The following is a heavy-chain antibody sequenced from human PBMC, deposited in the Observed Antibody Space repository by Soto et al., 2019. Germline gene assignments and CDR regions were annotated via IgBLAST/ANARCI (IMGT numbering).Heavy chain of an antibody. CDR2: ISYDGSNK. CDR1: GVNISSYG. V-gene: IGHV3-30*03. CDR3: ARASRGATRSYDFWSGLPGPSDY. J-gene: IGHJ4*02. Sequence: LRVSCAAAGVNISSYGMHWVRQAPGKGLEWVAVISYDGSNKYYADSVKGRFTISRDNSKNTLYLQMNSLRAEDTAVYYCARASRGATRSYDFWSGLPGPSDYWGQGTLVTVSS. D-gene: IGHD3-3*01.